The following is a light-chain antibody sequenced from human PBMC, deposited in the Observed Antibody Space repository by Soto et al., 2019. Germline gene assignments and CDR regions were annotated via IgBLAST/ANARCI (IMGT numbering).Light chain of an antibody. CDR2: VNSDGSH. CDR3: QTWGTGIV. Sequence: QSVLTQSPSASASLGASVRLTCNLSSGHSTYAIAWHQQQPEKGPRYLMKVNSDGSHTKADGIPDRFSGSSSGAERYLTISSLQSEDEADYYCQTWGTGIVFGGGTKVTVL. CDR1: SGHSTYA. J-gene: IGLJ2*01. V-gene: IGLV4-69*01.